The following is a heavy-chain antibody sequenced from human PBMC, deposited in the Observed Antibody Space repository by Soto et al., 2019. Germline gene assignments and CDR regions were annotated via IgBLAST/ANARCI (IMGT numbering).Heavy chain of an antibody. D-gene: IGHD6-13*01. CDR3: ARGGGIYSISWPLDY. CDR1: GYTFTNYG. Sequence: GASVKVSCKASGYTFTNYGISWVRQAPGQGLEWRGWTSDYDGNTNYAQKFQGRVTLTTDTSTSTAYMELRSLRSDDTAVYYCARGGGIYSISWPLDYWGQGTLVTVSS. J-gene: IGHJ4*02. V-gene: IGHV1-18*04. CDR2: TSDYDGNT.